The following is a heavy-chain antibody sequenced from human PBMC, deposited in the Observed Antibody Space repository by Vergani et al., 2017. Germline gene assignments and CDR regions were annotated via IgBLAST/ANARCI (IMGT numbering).Heavy chain of an antibody. Sequence: EVLLVESGGDLVQPGGSLRLSCEASGFNFQIYWMGWVRQTAEKGLEWVANIKQDGSEDYYVDSVKGRVTITRDNAKKFIYLQMNSLRADDTAVYYCVRGCLATIYNWFDPWGKGTRVTVSS. CDR3: VRGCLATIYNWFDP. V-gene: IGHV3-7*04. J-gene: IGHJ5*01. CDR2: IKQDGSED. D-gene: IGHD5-24*01. CDR1: GFNFQIYW.